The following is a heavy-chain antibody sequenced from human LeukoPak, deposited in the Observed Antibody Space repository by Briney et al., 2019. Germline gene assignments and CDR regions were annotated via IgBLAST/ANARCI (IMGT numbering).Heavy chain of an antibody. D-gene: IGHD3-3*01. V-gene: IGHV1-24*01. J-gene: IGHJ6*02. CDR3: ATGSFLAGYYDNSRRRMDV. Sequence: ASVKDSCKVSGYTLTELSMHWVRQAPGKGLEWMGGFDPEDGETIYAQKFQGRVTMTEDTSTDTAYMELSSLRSEDTAVYYCATGSFLAGYYDNSRRRMDVWGQGTTVTVSS. CDR2: FDPEDGET. CDR1: GYTLTELS.